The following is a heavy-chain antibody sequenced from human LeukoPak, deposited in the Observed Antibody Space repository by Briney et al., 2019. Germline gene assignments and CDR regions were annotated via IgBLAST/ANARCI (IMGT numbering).Heavy chain of an antibody. D-gene: IGHD6-19*01. CDR1: GGSINSYY. J-gene: IGHJ6*03. V-gene: IGHV4-4*07. CDR2: FNAGGSA. CDR3: ARDSQKYSSGWGRYYYYMDV. Sequence: PSETLSLTCTVSGGSINSYYWSWIRQPAGKGLEWIGHFNAGGSANYNPSLKSRVTVSVDTSENQFSLKLTSVTAADTAVYYCARDSQKYSSGWGRYYYYMDVWGKGTTVTVSS.